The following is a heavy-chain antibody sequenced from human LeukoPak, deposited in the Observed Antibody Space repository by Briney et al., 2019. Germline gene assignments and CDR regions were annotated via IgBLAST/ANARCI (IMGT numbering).Heavy chain of an antibody. CDR1: GGTFSSYA. J-gene: IGHJ6*02. Sequence: GASVKVSCKASGGTFSSYAISWVRQAPGQGLEWMGGIIPIFGTANYAQKFQGRVTTTADESTSTAYMELSSLRSEDTAVYYCARGGGNQLLTYGMDVWGQGTTVTVSS. CDR2: IIPIFGTA. D-gene: IGHD2-2*01. V-gene: IGHV1-69*13. CDR3: ARGGGNQLLTYGMDV.